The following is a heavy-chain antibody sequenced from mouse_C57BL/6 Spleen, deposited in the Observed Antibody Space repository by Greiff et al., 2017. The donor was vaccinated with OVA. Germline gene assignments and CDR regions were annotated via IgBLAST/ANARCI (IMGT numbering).Heavy chain of an antibody. CDR1: GFTFSSYA. CDR2: ISSGGDYL. V-gene: IGHV5-9-1*02. CDR3: TRGSWFAY. J-gene: IGHJ3*01. Sequence: EVKLMESGEGLVKPGGSLKLSCAASGFTFSSYAMSWVRQTPEKRLEWVAYISSGGDYLYYADTVKGRFTISRDNARNTLYLRMSSLKSEDTAMYYCTRGSWFAYWGQGTLVTVSA.